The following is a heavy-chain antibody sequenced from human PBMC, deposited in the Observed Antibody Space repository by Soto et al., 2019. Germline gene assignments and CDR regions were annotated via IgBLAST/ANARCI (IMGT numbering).Heavy chain of an antibody. CDR1: GGSISGYY. V-gene: IGHV4-31*03. CDR3: ATGGHNDGYNFYHGMDV. Sequence: QVQLQESGPGLVKPSQTLSLTCTVSGGSISGYYWSWIRQHPGKGLEWIGYIYYTGTTYYNPSLMSRVTLSIDTSNNQFSLRLSSVTAADTAVYYCATGGHNDGYNFYHGMDVWGQGTTVTVS. CDR2: IYYTGTT. J-gene: IGHJ6*02. D-gene: IGHD5-18*01.